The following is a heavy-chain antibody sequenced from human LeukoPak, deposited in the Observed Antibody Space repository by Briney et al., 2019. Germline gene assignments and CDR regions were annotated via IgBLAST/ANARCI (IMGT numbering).Heavy chain of an antibody. V-gene: IGHV4-34*01. Sequence: SETLSLTCAVYGGSFSGYYWSWIRQPPGKGLEWIGEINHSGSTNYNPSLKSRVTISVDTSKNQFSLKLSSVTAADTAVYYCARRSGYCSGGSCYDFDYWGQGTLVTVSS. J-gene: IGHJ4*02. D-gene: IGHD2-15*01. CDR1: GGSFSGYY. CDR2: INHSGST. CDR3: ARRSGYCSGGSCYDFDY.